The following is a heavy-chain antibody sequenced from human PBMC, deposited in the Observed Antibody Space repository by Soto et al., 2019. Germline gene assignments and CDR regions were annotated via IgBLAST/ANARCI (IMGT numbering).Heavy chain of an antibody. CDR3: ARVPGVVVSADDAFDI. J-gene: IGHJ3*02. CDR2: IYHSGSA. Sequence: QVQLQESGPGLVKPSGTLSLTCAVSGGSVSSSNWWSWVRQSPGKGLEWMGEIYHSGSAHYTPSLKSRASISLDKSKNQFSLRLTSVTGADTAVYYCARVPGVVVSADDAFDIWGPGTRVIVSS. CDR1: GGSVSSSNW. D-gene: IGHD2-21*02. V-gene: IGHV4-4*02.